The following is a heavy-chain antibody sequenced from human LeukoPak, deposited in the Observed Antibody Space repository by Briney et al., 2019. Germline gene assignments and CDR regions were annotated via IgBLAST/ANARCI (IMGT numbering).Heavy chain of an antibody. J-gene: IGHJ4*02. CDR3: ARRGPYSSGWSDSYYFDY. D-gene: IGHD6-19*01. V-gene: IGHV1-69*01. Sequence: GSSVKVSCKASGGTFSSYAISWVRQAPGQGLEWMGGIIPIFGTANYAQKFQGRVTITADESTSTAYMELSSLRSEDTAVYYCARRGPYSSGWSDSYYFDYWGQGTLVTVSS. CDR2: IIPIFGTA. CDR1: GGTFSSYA.